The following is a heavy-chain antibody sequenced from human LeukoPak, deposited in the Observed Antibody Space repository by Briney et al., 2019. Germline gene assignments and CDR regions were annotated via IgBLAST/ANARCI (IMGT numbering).Heavy chain of an antibody. V-gene: IGHV3-23*01. CDR2: ISDYGRTT. CDR1: GFTFTDYA. J-gene: IGHJ4*02. Sequence: GGSLRLSCAASGFTFTDYAIYWVRQAPGRGLEWVSGISDYGRTTYYADSVKGRFTVSRDNSRNTAYLQMNGLRAEGTAIYYCAREGPRGNSQFDYWGQGTLVTVSS. CDR3: AREGPRGNSQFDY. D-gene: IGHD2/OR15-2a*01.